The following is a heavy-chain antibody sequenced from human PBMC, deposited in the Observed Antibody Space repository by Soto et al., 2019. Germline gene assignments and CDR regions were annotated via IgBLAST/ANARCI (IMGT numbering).Heavy chain of an antibody. D-gene: IGHD3-22*01. V-gene: IGHV1-2*02. J-gene: IGHJ4*02. CDR2: INPNSGGT. CDR1: GYTFTGYY. CDR3: ARAHRAISDSSGYIDY. Sequence: ASVKVSCKASGYTFTGYYMHWVRQAPGQGLEWMGWINPNSGGTNYAQKFQGRVTMTRDTSISTAYMELSRLRSDDTAVYYCARAHRAISDSSGYIDYWGQGLLVSVSS.